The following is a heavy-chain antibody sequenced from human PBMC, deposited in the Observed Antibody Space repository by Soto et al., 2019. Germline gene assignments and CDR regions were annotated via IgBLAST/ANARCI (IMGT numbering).Heavy chain of an antibody. CDR1: GGSFSGYY. V-gene: IGHV4-34*01. CDR3: ARVPVLVRGVTNNWFDP. J-gene: IGHJ5*02. Sequence: SETLSLTCAVYGGSFSGYYWSWIRQPPGKGLEWIGEINHSGSTNYNPSLKSRVTISVDTSKNQFSLKLSSVTAADTAVYYCARVPVLVRGVTNNWFDPWGQGTLVTVS. CDR2: INHSGST. D-gene: IGHD3-10*01.